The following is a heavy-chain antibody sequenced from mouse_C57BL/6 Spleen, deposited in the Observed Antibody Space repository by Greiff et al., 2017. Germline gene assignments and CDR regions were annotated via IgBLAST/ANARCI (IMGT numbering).Heavy chain of an antibody. V-gene: IGHV1-64*01. CDR1: GYTFTSYW. CDR2: IHPNSGST. D-gene: IGHD2-4*01. J-gene: IGHJ2*01. Sequence: QVQLQQPGAELVKPGASVKLSCKASGYTFTSYWMHWVKQRPGQGLEWIGMIHPNSGSTNYNEKFKSKATLTVDKSSSTTYMQLSSLTSEDSAVYYCARRSVIYYDCVDYWGQGTTLTVSS. CDR3: ARRSVIYYDCVDY.